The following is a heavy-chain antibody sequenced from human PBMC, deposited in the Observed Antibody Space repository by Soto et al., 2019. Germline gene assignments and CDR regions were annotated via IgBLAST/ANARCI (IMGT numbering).Heavy chain of an antibody. V-gene: IGHV1-18*01. CDR3: ARDAQYSSRWHPIDY. J-gene: IGHJ4*02. Sequence: QVQLVQSGAEVKKPGASVKVYCKASGYTFTDYGISLVRQAPGQGLEWMGWIHTYNGNTNYAQKVQGRVTMTTDSSTSTAYMELRSLRSDDTVVYYCARDAQYSSRWHPIDYWGQGTLVTVSS. CDR2: IHTYNGNT. CDR1: GYTFTDYG. D-gene: IGHD6-19*01.